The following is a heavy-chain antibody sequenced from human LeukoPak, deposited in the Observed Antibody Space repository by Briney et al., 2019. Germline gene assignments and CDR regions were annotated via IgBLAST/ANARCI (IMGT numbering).Heavy chain of an antibody. V-gene: IGHV3-53*05. J-gene: IGHJ4*02. CDR1: GFTVSSNY. D-gene: IGHD1-26*01. CDR3: ARGPPDGWEVYCDF. Sequence: PGGSLRLSCAASGFTVSSNYMSWVRQAPGKGLEWVSIIYSGGNTNYADSVKGRFTISRDNSKNTLYLQMNSLRPEDTAVYYCARGPPDGWEVYCDFWGQGTLVTVSS. CDR2: IYSGGNT.